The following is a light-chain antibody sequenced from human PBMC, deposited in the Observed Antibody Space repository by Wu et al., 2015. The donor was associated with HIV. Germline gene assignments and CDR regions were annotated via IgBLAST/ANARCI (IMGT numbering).Light chain of an antibody. V-gene: IGKV3-15*01. Sequence: EIVMTQSPATLSVSLGKRATLSCRASQSVSSNLAWYQQKPGQAPRLLIYGASTRATGIPARFSGSGSVTEFTLTISSMQSEDFAVYYCQQYNNWPRTFGQGTKVEIK. CDR2: GAS. CDR1: QSVSSN. J-gene: IGKJ1*01. CDR3: QQYNNWPRT.